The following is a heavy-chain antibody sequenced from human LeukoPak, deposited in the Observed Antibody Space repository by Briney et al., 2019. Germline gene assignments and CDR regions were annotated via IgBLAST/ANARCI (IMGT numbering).Heavy chain of an antibody. CDR3: ARDREGFGESYFDY. V-gene: IGHV3-23*01. D-gene: IGHD3-10*01. CDR1: GFTFRSYA. Sequence: GGSLRVSCAASGFTFRSYALSWVRQAPGKGLEWVSVISASGGSTYSADSVKGRFTISRDNAKNSLYLQMNSLRAEDTAMYYCARDREGFGESYFDYWGQGTLVTVSS. J-gene: IGHJ4*02. CDR2: ISASGGST.